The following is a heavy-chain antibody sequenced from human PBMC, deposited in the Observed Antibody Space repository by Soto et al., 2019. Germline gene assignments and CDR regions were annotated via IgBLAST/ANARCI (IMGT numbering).Heavy chain of an antibody. D-gene: IGHD6-19*01. CDR2: IYWDDDK. CDR1: GFSLSTSGVG. J-gene: IGHJ4*02. CDR3: AHRLGGIGVAGTFDY. Sequence: QITLKESGPTLVKPTQTLTLTCTFSGFSLSTSGVGVGWIRQPPGKALEWLALIYWDDDKRYSPSLKSRLTITKDTSKNHVVRTMTNMDPVDTATYYCAHRLGGIGVAGTFDYWGQGTLVTVSS. V-gene: IGHV2-5*02.